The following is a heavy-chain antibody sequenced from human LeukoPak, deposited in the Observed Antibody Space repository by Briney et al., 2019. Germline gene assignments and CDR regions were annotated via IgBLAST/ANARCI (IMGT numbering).Heavy chain of an antibody. V-gene: IGHV4-34*01. Sequence: SETLSLTCAVYGGSFSGYYWSWIRQPPGKGLEWIGEINHSGSTNYNPSLKSRVTISVDTSKNQFSLKLSSVTAADTAVYYCARASKVPYYHMDVWGKGTTVTVSS. CDR1: GGSFSGYY. CDR2: INHSGST. CDR3: ARASKVPYYHMDV. J-gene: IGHJ6*03.